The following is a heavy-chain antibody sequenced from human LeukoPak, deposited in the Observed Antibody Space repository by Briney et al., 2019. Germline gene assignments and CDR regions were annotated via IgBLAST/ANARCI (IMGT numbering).Heavy chain of an antibody. J-gene: IGHJ4*02. Sequence: GGSLRLSCAASGFSFSNYWMSWVRQAPGKGLEWVAKIKQDGSERYYVDSAKGRFTISRDNAKNSLYLQMSSLRDEDTAVYYCARGGFSRGDYWGQGTLVTVSS. V-gene: IGHV3-7*01. CDR1: GFSFSNYW. D-gene: IGHD3-16*01. CDR2: IKQDGSER. CDR3: ARGGFSRGDY.